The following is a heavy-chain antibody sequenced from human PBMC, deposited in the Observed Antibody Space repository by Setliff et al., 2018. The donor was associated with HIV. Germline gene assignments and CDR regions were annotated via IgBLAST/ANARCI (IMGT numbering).Heavy chain of an antibody. CDR1: GFTVTSVY. J-gene: IGHJ4*02. Sequence: GGSLRLSCAVSGFTVTSVYMRWVRQAPGKGLEWVSVIYDDGSTYYADSVKGRFTVSRDDSKNTLFLEMNSLRAEDTAVYYCARGHYGAWGQGTLVTVSS. D-gene: IGHD4-17*01. CDR2: IYDDGST. CDR3: ARGHYGA. V-gene: IGHV3-53*01.